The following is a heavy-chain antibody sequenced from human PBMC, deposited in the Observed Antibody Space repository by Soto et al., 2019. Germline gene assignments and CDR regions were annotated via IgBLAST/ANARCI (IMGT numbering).Heavy chain of an antibody. CDR2: IYYSGST. Sequence: QLQLQESGPGLVKASVTLSLTCTVSGGSISSSSYYWGWIRQPPGKGLEWIGSIYYSGSTYYNPSLKSRVTISVDTSKNQFSLKLSSVTAADTAVYYCARIVLMVYAIPQAFDYWGQGTLVTVSS. D-gene: IGHD2-8*01. J-gene: IGHJ4*02. CDR1: GGSISSSSYY. CDR3: ARIVLMVYAIPQAFDY. V-gene: IGHV4-39*01.